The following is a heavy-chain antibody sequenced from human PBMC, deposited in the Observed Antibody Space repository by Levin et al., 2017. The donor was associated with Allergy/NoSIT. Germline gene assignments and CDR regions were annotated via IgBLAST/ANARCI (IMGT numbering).Heavy chain of an antibody. J-gene: IGHJ3*02. CDR3: AKVGKGAERRITMIVVVIKGTFDI. V-gene: IGHV3-23*01. CDR1: GFTFSSYA. D-gene: IGHD3-22*01. Sequence: PGESLKISCAASGFTFSSYAMSWVRQAPGKGLEWVSAISGSGGSTYYADSVKGRFTISRDNSKNTLYLQMNSLRAEDTAVYYCAKVGKGAERRITMIVVVIKGTFDIWGQGTMVTVSS. CDR2: ISGSGGST.